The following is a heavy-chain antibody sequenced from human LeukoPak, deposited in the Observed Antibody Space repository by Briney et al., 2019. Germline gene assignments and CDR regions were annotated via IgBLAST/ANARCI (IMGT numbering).Heavy chain of an antibody. J-gene: IGHJ5*02. CDR2: IHTSGSN. CDR3: ARHGPISASGLRWFDP. CDR1: GVSISPYY. D-gene: IGHD2/OR15-2a*01. Sequence: PSETLSLTCAVSGVSISPYYWAWIRQPPGKGLEWIGYIHTSGSNNQYPSLKSRVTISVDKSKNQFSLRLTSVTAADTAVYYCARHGPISASGLRWFDPWGQGSLVTVSS. V-gene: IGHV4-4*09.